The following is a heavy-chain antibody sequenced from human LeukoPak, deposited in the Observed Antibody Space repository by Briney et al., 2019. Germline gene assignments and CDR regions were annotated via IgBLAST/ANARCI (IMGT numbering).Heavy chain of an antibody. D-gene: IGHD3-9*01. CDR3: ARDWYDNSDAFDI. J-gene: IGHJ3*02. CDR2: ISYDGSNK. Sequence: GGSLRLSCAASGFTFSSYAMHWVRQAPGKGLVGLAVISYDGSNKYYADSVKGRFTISRDNAKNSLYLQMNSLRAEDTAVYYCARDWYDNSDAFDIWGQGTMVTVSS. V-gene: IGHV3-30*04. CDR1: GFTFSSYA.